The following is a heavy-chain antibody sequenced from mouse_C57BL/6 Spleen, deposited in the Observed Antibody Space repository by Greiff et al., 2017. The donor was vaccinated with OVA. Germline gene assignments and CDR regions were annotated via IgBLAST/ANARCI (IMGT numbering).Heavy chain of an antibody. D-gene: IGHD1-1*01. Sequence: VQLQQSGAELMKPGASVKLSCKATGYTFTGYWIEWVKQRPGHGLEWIGEILPGSGSTYYNEKFKSKATLTVDTSSSTVYMQLSSLTSEDSAVYYCARGYGSIHYFDDWGQGTTLTVSS. CDR3: ARGYGSIHYFDD. J-gene: IGHJ2*01. CDR1: GYTFTGYW. V-gene: IGHV1-9*01. CDR2: ILPGSGST.